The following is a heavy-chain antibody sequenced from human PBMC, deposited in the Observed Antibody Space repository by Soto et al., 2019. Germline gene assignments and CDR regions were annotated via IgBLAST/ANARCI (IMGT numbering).Heavy chain of an antibody. V-gene: IGHV4-59*01. CDR2: VYYSGST. CDR1: GGSISGYY. Sequence: QVQLQESGPGLVRPSETLSLTCTLSGGSISGYYWSWIRQPPGKGLEWIGYVYYSGSTKYNPSLESRVTISVDMSNNQFSLMLTSVTAADTAVYYCAREQRFQSIAARPRYYYYGMDVWGQGTTVTVSS. J-gene: IGHJ6*02. CDR3: AREQRFQSIAARPRYYYYGMDV. D-gene: IGHD6-6*01.